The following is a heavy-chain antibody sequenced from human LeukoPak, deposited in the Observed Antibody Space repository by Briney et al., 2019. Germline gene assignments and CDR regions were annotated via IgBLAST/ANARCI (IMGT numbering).Heavy chain of an antibody. Sequence: GRSLRLSCAASGFTFSSYGVHWVRQAPGKGLEWVAVIWYDGSNKYYADSVKGRFTISRDNSKNTLYLQMNSLRAEDTAVYYCARDAGRYYYFDYWGQGTLVTVSS. CDR2: IWYDGSNK. V-gene: IGHV3-33*01. CDR1: GFTFSSYG. CDR3: ARDAGRYYYFDY. J-gene: IGHJ4*02. D-gene: IGHD1-1*01.